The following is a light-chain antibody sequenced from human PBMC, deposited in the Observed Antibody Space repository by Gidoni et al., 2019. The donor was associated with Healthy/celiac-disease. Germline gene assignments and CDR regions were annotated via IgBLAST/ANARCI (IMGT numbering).Light chain of an antibody. J-gene: IGKJ3*01. V-gene: IGKV3-11*01. CDR1: QSVSSY. CDR2: DAS. CDR3: QQRSNWPLT. Sequence: IVLTQSPATLSLSPGETATLSCRASQSVSSYLSWYQQKPGQAPRILIYDASNRATGIPARFSGSGSGTDFTLTISSLEPEDFAVYYCQQRSNWPLTFGPGTKVDIK.